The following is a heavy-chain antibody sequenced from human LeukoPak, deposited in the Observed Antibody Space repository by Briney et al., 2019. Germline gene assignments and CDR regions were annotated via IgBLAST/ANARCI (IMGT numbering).Heavy chain of an antibody. V-gene: IGHV5-51*01. CDR2: IYPGDSDT. CDR1: GYSFTSYW. Sequence: GESLKISCKASGYSFTSYWIGWVRQMPGKGLEWMGVIYPGDSDTRYSPYFQGQVTISVDKSISTAYLQWSSLKASDTAMYYCATTGPEYSSSWYLHFWGQGTLVTVSS. CDR3: ATTGPEYSSSWYLHF. J-gene: IGHJ4*02. D-gene: IGHD6-13*01.